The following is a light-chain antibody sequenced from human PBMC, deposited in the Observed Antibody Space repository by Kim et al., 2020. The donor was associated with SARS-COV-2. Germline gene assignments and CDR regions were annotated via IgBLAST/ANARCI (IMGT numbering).Light chain of an antibody. Sequence: GQTVRSTCQGDSLRTYYASWYQLKPGQAPLLLIYDKNIRTSGIPDRFSGSSSGNTASLTITAAQAEDEADYYCNSRRGSSDDHVLFGGGTQLTVL. V-gene: IGLV3-19*01. CDR2: DKN. CDR3: NSRRGSSDDHVL. J-gene: IGLJ2*01. CDR1: SLRTYY.